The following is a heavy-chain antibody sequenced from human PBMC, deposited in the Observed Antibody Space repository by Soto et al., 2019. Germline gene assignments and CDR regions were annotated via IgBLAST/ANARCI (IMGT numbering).Heavy chain of an antibody. CDR2: IYYSGST. V-gene: IGHV4-39*01. CDR1: GGSISSSSYY. Sequence: SETLSLTCTVSGGSISSSSYYWGWIRQPPGKGLEWIGSIYYSGSTYYNPSLKSRVTISVDTSKNQFSLKLSSVTAADTAVYYCARHIDFWSGLNWFDPWGQGTLVTVSS. J-gene: IGHJ5*02. CDR3: ARHIDFWSGLNWFDP. D-gene: IGHD3-3*01.